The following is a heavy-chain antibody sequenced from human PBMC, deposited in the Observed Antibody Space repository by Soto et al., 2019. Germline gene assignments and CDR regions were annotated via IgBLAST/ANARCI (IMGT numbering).Heavy chain of an antibody. D-gene: IGHD5-12*01. V-gene: IGHV6-1*01. CDR2: TYYRSKWYN. Sequence: PSQTLSLTCAISGDSVSSNSAAWNWIRQSPSRGLEWLGRTYYRSKWYNDYAVSVKSRITINPDTSKNQFSLQLNSVTPEDTAVYYCARVPNPFRLKIGYEDALDFWGQGTMVTV. CDR3: ARVPNPFRLKIGYEDALDF. CDR1: GDSVSSNSAA. J-gene: IGHJ3*01.